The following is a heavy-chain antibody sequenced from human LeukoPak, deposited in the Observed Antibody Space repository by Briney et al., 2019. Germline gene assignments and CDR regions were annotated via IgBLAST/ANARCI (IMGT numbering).Heavy chain of an antibody. CDR2: ISFDGSDK. V-gene: IGHV3-30*04. D-gene: IGHD7-27*01. CDR1: GFTFSSYA. CDR3: AXHXAEKYTGAYGWAPPDGY. Sequence: GGSLRLSCAASGFTFSSYAMHWVRQAPGKGLEWVAVISFDGSDKYYADSVKGRFTISRDHSKNTLYLQMNSLRTEDTAVYYCAXHXAEKYTGAYGWAPPDGYWGQGTLVTVSS. J-gene: IGHJ4*02.